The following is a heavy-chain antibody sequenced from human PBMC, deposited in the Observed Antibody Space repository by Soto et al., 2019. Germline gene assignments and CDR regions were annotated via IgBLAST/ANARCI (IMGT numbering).Heavy chain of an antibody. CDR3: AREPDYSYYFDY. V-gene: IGHV3-33*01. Sequence: PGGSLRLSCAASGFTFSSYGMHWVRQAPGKGLEWVAVIWYDGSNKYYADSVKGRFTISRDNSKNTLYLQMNSLRAEDTAVYYCAREPDYSYYFDYWGQGTLVTVSS. J-gene: IGHJ4*02. D-gene: IGHD2-15*01. CDR1: GFTFSSYG. CDR2: IWYDGSNK.